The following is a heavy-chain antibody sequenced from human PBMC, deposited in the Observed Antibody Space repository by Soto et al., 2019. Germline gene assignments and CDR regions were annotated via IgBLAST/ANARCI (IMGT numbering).Heavy chain of an antibody. V-gene: IGHV1-69*06. D-gene: IGHD6-25*01. J-gene: IGHJ6*02. Sequence: QVQLVQSGAEVKKPGSSVKVSCKASGGTFSSSAISWVRQAPGQGLEWMGAIIPVFGTAHYAQKFQGRVTMTADKPTSTAYMELSRLRSEDTAVDYCARERPERGKDVWGQGTTVTVSS. CDR2: IIPVFGTA. CDR1: GGTFSSSA. CDR3: ARERPERGKDV.